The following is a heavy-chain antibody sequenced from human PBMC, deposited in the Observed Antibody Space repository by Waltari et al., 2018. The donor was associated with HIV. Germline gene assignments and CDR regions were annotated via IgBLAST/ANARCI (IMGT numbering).Heavy chain of an antibody. J-gene: IGHJ5*02. V-gene: IGHV4-61*02. D-gene: IGHD3-3*01. CDR3: ARAYYDFWSGTGSSGNWFDP. CDR2: IYTSGST. CDR1: GGSISSGSYY. Sequence: QVQLQESGPGLVKPSQTLSLTCTVSGGSISSGSYYWSWIRQPAGKGLELIGRIYTSGSTNSNPPLRSRVTISVDTSKNQFSLKLRSVTAADTAVYYCARAYYDFWSGTGSSGNWFDPWGQGTLVTVSS.